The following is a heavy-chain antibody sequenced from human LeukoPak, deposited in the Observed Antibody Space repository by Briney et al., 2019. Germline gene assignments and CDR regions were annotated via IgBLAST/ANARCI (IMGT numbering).Heavy chain of an antibody. CDR2: INHSGST. Sequence: SETLSLTCAGYGGSFSGYYWSWIRQPPGKGLEWIGEINHSGSTNYNPSLKSRFTISVDTSKNQFSLKLSSVTAADTAVYYCARGAVAGHYYYYYGMDVWGQGTTVTVSS. V-gene: IGHV4-34*01. J-gene: IGHJ6*02. CDR1: GGSFSGYY. CDR3: ARGAVAGHYYYYYGMDV. D-gene: IGHD6-19*01.